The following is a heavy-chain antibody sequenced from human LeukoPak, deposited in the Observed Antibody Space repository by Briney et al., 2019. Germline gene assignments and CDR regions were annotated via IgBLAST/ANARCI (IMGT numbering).Heavy chain of an antibody. CDR3: ARFLGSGWYGVDY. CDR1: GGSFSGYY. CDR2: INHSGST. V-gene: IGHV4-34*01. Sequence: PSETLSLTCAVYGGSFSGYYWSWTRQPPGKGLEWIGEINHSGSTNYNPFLKSRVTISVDTSKNQFSLKLSSVTAADTAVYYCARFLGSGWYGVDYWGQGTLVTVSS. D-gene: IGHD6-19*01. J-gene: IGHJ4*02.